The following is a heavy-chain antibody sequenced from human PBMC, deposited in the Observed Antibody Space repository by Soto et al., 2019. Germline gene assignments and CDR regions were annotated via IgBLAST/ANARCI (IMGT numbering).Heavy chain of an antibody. CDR2: INPNSGGT. CDR1: GYTFTGYY. D-gene: IGHD4-17*01. CDR3: ARVPQTTVTTKIEYYFDY. J-gene: IGHJ4*02. Sequence: ASVKVSCKASGYTFTGYYMHWVRQAPGQGLEWMGWINPNSGGTNYAQKFQGWVTMTRDTSISTAYMELSRLRSDDTAVYYCARVPQTTVTTKIEYYFDYWGQGTLVTVSS. V-gene: IGHV1-2*04.